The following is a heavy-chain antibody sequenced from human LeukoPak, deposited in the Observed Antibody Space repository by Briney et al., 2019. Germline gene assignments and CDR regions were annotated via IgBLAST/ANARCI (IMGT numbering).Heavy chain of an antibody. CDR1: GFTFSSKG. CDR2: ITGSGDGT. CDR3: AKDSPVLTR. J-gene: IGHJ4*02. D-gene: IGHD4/OR15-4a*01. Sequence: GGSLRLSCAASGFTFSSKGMSWVRQAPGKGLEWVSAITGSGDGTYYADSVKGRFTISRDNSKNTLYLQMNSLRAEDTAIYYCAKDSPVLTRWGQGTLVTVSS. V-gene: IGHV3-23*01.